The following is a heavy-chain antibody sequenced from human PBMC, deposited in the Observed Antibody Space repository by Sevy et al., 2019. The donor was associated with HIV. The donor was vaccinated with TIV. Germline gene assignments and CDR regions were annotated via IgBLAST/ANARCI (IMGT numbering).Heavy chain of an antibody. CDR2: IWYDGSNK. Sequence: GGSLRLSCAAFGFTYNGYGMHWVRQAPGKGLEWVAVIWYDGSNKEYADSVKGLFTISRDNSKNTLYLQMNNLRAEDTAVYYCARESIAVAGIGYYFHYWGQGTLVTVSS. V-gene: IGHV3-33*01. J-gene: IGHJ4*02. D-gene: IGHD6-19*01. CDR3: ARESIAVAGIGYYFHY. CDR1: GFTYNGYG.